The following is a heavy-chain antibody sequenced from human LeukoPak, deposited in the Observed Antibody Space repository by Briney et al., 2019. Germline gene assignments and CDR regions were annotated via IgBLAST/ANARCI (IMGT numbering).Heavy chain of an antibody. J-gene: IGHJ4*02. CDR3: ARAHINWSTFDY. CDR1: GFTFSSYG. V-gene: IGHV3-30*02. D-gene: IGHD1-20*01. CDR2: IRYDGSNK. Sequence: GGSLRLSCAASGFTFSSYGMHWVRQAPGKGLEWVAFIRYDGSNKYYADSVKGRFTISRDNSKNTLYLQMNSLRAEDTAVYYCARAHINWSTFDYWGQGTLVTVSS.